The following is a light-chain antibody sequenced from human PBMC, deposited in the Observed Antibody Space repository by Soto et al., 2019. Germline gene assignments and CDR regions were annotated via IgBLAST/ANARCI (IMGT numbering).Light chain of an antibody. CDR3: TSYVGGNNHYV. V-gene: IGLV2-8*01. CDR1: SSDVGGYNY. J-gene: IGLJ1*01. Sequence: QSVLTQPPSASGSPGQSVTISCTGTSSDVGGYNYVSWYQQHPGKAPKVVIYEVSKRPSGVSDRFSGSKSGNTASLTVSGLQAEDEADYYCTSYVGGNNHYVFGTGTKLTVL. CDR2: EVS.